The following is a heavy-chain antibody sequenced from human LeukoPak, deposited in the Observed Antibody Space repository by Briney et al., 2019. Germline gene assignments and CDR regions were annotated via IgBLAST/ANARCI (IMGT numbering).Heavy chain of an antibody. V-gene: IGHV4-34*01. CDR3: ARRPPRDRYYDSSGSLDY. Sequence: SETLSLTCAVYGGSFSGYYWSWIRQPPGKGLEWIGEINHSGSTNYNPSLKSRVTISVDTSKNQFSLKLSSVTAADTAVYYCARRPPRDRYYDSSGSLDYWGQGTLVTVSS. CDR1: GGSFSGYY. D-gene: IGHD3-22*01. J-gene: IGHJ4*02. CDR2: INHSGST.